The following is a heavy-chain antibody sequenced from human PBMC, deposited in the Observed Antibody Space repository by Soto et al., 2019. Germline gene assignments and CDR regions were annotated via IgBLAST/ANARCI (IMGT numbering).Heavy chain of an antibody. D-gene: IGHD3-10*01. CDR3: ARRVTMVRGVIMIDAFDI. J-gene: IGHJ3*02. CDR2: IYYSGST. CDR1: GGSISSYY. V-gene: IGHV4-59*01. Sequence: PSETLSFTCTVSGGSISSYYWTWIRQPPGKGLELIGYIYYSGSTNYNPSLKSRVTISVDTSKNQFSLKLSSVTAADTAVYYCARRVTMVRGVIMIDAFDIWGQGTMVTVSS.